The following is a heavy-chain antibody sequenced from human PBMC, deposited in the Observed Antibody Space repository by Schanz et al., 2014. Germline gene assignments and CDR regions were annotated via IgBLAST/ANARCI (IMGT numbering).Heavy chain of an antibody. J-gene: IGHJ6*02. Sequence: VFLVESGGGLVQPGGSLRLSCAASGFAFSSFALSWVRQAPGKGLEWVAVISYDGINKYYADSVKGRFTISRGNSKNTLYLQMNSLRAEDTAVYYCAKDPYGMDVWGQGTTVTVSS. V-gene: IGHV3-30*04. CDR3: AKDPYGMDV. CDR1: GFAFSSFA. CDR2: ISYDGINK.